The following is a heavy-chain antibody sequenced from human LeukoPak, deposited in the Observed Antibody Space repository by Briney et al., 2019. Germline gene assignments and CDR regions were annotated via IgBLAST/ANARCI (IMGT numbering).Heavy chain of an antibody. Sequence: GGSLRLSCAASGFTFSSYWMHWVRHAPGKGLVWVSRINSDGSSTSYADSVKGRFTISRDNAKNTLYLQMNSLRAEDTAVYYCARVPSNYAPWFDYWGQGTLVTVSS. V-gene: IGHV3-74*01. J-gene: IGHJ4*02. CDR1: GFTFSSYW. CDR3: ARVPSNYAPWFDY. D-gene: IGHD4-11*01. CDR2: INSDGSST.